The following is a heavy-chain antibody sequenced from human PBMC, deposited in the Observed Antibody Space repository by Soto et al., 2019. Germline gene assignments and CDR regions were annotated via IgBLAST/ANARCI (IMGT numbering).Heavy chain of an antibody. V-gene: IGHV3-30-3*01. CDR2: ISYDGNNK. CDR1: GFTCSSDA. CDR3: ARAGCDGGSCYTLVGLRHGMDV. D-gene: IGHD2-15*01. Sequence: QVQLVESGGGVVQPGRSLRLSCAASGFTCSSDAMYWVRQAPGKGLEWVAVISYDGNNKYYADSVKGRFTISRDNSKNTLYLQMNSLRDEDTAVYYCARAGCDGGSCYTLVGLRHGMDVWGQGTTVTVSS. J-gene: IGHJ6*02.